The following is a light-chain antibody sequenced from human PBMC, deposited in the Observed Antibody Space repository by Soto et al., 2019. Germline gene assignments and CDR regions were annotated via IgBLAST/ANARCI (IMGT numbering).Light chain of an antibody. CDR3: QQYGSSALT. J-gene: IGKJ4*01. Sequence: TVLTQSPGTLSLSPGERVTLSCRASQSVSSNYLAWYQQKPGQTPRLLIYGASSRATGIPDRFSGSGSGTDFTLTISRLEPEDFAVYSCQQYGSSALTFGGGTKVEIK. CDR1: QSVSSNY. CDR2: GAS. V-gene: IGKV3-20*01.